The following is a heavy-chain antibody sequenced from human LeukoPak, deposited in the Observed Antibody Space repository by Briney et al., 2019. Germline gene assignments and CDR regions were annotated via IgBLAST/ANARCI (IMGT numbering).Heavy chain of an antibody. CDR1: GLTVSSSF. J-gene: IGHJ4*02. Sequence: GGSLRLSCAASGLTVSSSFIYWVRRAPGKGLEWVSFIHRDDKTYYADSVKGRFTMSRDSSKNTLYLQMNSLGADDTAVYYCAREVISTPSYFDYWGQGILVTVSS. V-gene: IGHV3-53*01. CDR2: IHRDDKT. CDR3: AREVISTPSYFDY. D-gene: IGHD2-2*01.